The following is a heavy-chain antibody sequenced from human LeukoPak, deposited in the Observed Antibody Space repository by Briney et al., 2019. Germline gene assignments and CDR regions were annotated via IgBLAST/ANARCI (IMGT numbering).Heavy chain of an antibody. V-gene: IGHV3-74*01. J-gene: IGHJ4*02. CDR3: TTLHIVDY. Sequence: GGSLRLTCVASGFTLSNYWMHWVRQAPGKGLVWVSRISTDGNTATYADSVKGRFSISRDNAKNTLYLQMNRLRAEDTAVYYCTTLHIVDYWAQGTLVTVSS. CDR2: ISTDGNTA. D-gene: IGHD2-15*01. CDR1: GFTLSNYW.